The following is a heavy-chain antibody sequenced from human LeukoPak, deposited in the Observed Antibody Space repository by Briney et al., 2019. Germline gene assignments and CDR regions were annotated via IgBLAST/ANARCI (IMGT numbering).Heavy chain of an antibody. CDR3: ARDRIAAAGAPVVAFDI. Sequence: ASVKVSCKASGYTFTSYYMHWVRQAPGQGLEWMGIINPSGGSTSYAQKFQGRVTMTRDTSTSTVYMELSSLRSEDTAVYYCARDRIAAAGAPVVAFDIWGQGTMVTVSS. D-gene: IGHD6-13*01. CDR2: INPSGGST. CDR1: GYTFTSYY. J-gene: IGHJ3*02. V-gene: IGHV1-46*01.